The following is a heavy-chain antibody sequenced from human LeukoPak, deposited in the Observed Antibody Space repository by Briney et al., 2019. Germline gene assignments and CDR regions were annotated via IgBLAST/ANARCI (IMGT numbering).Heavy chain of an antibody. CDR2: INPSGGST. V-gene: IGHV1-46*01. J-gene: IGHJ6*03. Sequence: ASVKVSCKASGYIFTNFGISWVRQARGQGLEWMGIINPSGGSTSYAQKFQGRVTMTRDTSTSTVYMELSSLRSEDTAVYYCARRSGYDNYMDVWGKGTTVTISS. CDR1: GYIFTNFG. CDR3: ARRSGYDNYMDV. D-gene: IGHD5-12*01.